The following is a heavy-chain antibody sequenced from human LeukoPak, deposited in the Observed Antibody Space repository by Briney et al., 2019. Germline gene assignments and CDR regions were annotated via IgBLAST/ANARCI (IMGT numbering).Heavy chain of an antibody. J-gene: IGHJ6*02. Sequence: SLRLSCTASGFTFGDYAMSWFRQAPGKGLEWVGFIRSKAYGGTTEYAASVKGRFTISRDDSKSIAYLQMNSLKTEDTAVYYCTQDSADGYYYYGMDVWGQGTTVTVSS. CDR1: GFTFGDYA. D-gene: IGHD2-15*01. CDR3: TQDSADGYYYYGMDV. V-gene: IGHV3-49*03. CDR2: IRSKAYGGTT.